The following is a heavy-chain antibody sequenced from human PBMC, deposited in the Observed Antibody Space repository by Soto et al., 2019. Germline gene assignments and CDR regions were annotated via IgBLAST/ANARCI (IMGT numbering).Heavy chain of an antibody. J-gene: IGHJ4*02. CDR3: AKTLYYSGYCSGGSCYGPFDY. D-gene: IGHD2-15*01. CDR2: ISYDGSNK. Sequence: GGSLRLSCAASGFTFSSYGMHWVRQAPGKGLEWVAVISYDGSNKYYADSVKGRFTISRDNSKNTLYLQMNSLRAEDTAVYYCAKTLYYSGYCSGGSCYGPFDYWGQGTLVTVSS. V-gene: IGHV3-30*18. CDR1: GFTFSSYG.